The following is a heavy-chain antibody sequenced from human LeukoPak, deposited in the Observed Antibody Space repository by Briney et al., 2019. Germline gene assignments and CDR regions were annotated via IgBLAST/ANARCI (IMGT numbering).Heavy chain of an antibody. CDR2: ISYDGSNK. D-gene: IGHD1-1*01. V-gene: IGHV3-30*18. Sequence: GRSLRLSCAASGFTFSSYGMHWVRQAPGKGLEWVAVISYDGSNKYYADSVKGRLTISRDNSKNTLYLQMNSLRAEDTAVYYCAKAEPGPDYWGQGTLVTVSS. CDR1: GFTFSSYG. J-gene: IGHJ4*02. CDR3: AKAEPGPDY.